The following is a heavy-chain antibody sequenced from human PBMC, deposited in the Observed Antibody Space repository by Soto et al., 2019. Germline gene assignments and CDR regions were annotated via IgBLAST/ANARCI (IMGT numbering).Heavy chain of an antibody. D-gene: IGHD3-9*01. J-gene: IGHJ6*02. CDR3: AKEVRYFDPGYYGMDV. Sequence: GGSLRLSCAASGFTFGSYAMSWVRQAPGKGLEWVSAISGSGGSTYYADSVKGRFTISRDNSKNTLYLQMNSLRAEDTAVYYCAKEVRYFDPGYYGMDVWGQGTTVTVSS. CDR1: GFTFGSYA. CDR2: ISGSGGST. V-gene: IGHV3-23*01.